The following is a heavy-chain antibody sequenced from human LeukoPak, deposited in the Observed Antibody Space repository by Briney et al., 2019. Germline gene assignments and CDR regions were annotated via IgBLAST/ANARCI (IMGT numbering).Heavy chain of an antibody. Sequence: SETLSLTCTVSGGSIRSHYWNWIRQPPGKGLEWIGYNYDSGSTTFNPSLNSRVAISVDTSKNQFSLRLTSVTAADTAVYYCAREQGPVAARLNYYYYMDVWGEGTTATVSS. V-gene: IGHV4-59*11. CDR3: AREQGPVAARLNYYYYMDV. J-gene: IGHJ6*03. CDR2: NYDSGST. D-gene: IGHD6-6*01. CDR1: GGSIRSHY.